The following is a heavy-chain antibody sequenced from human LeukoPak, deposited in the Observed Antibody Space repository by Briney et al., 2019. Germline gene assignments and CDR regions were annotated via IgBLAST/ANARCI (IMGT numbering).Heavy chain of an antibody. CDR3: TTNAAALDY. J-gene: IGHJ4*02. CDR1: GYTFTDHY. D-gene: IGHD6-13*01. V-gene: IGHV1-2*02. CDR2: MNPSDNGV. Sequence: ASVKVSCKTSGYTFTDHYIHWVRQAPGQGLEWMGWMNPSDNGVNYAQKFQGRVAMTRDTSISTAYVEVTRLTSDDTAVYYCTTNAAALDYWGPGTLVTVSS.